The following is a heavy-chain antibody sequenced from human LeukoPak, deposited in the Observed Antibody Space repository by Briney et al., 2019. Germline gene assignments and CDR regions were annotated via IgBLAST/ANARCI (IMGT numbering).Heavy chain of an antibody. Sequence: GGSLRLSCAASGFTVSSNYMSWVRQAPGKGLEWVPVIYSGGSTYYADSVKGRFTISRDNSKNTLYLQMNSLRAEDTAVYYCARWYYYDSSALHWGQGTLVTVSS. CDR1: GFTVSSNY. CDR3: ARWYYYDSSALH. D-gene: IGHD3-22*01. V-gene: IGHV3-53*01. CDR2: IYSGGST. J-gene: IGHJ4*02.